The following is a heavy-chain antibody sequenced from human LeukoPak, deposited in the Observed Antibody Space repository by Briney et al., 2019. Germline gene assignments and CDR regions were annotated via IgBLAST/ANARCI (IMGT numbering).Heavy chain of an antibody. CDR3: PTKFDS. CDR2: IKQDGSEK. CDR1: GFTFSSYW. J-gene: IGHJ5*01. D-gene: IGHD2-21*01. Sequence: GGSLRLSCAASGFTFSSYWMSWVRQAPEKGLEWVANIKQDGSEKYYVDSVKGRFTISRDNAKNAVYLHMNSLNYCARDKVEGPTKFDSWGQGIRVTVSS. V-gene: IGHV3-7*01.